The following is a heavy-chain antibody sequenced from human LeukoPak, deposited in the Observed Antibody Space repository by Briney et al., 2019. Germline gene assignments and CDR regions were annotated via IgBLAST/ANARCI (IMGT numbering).Heavy chain of an antibody. CDR1: GRTFSSYA. D-gene: IGHD2-2*01. CDR3: ARERLDCSSTSCYGGYDGMDV. V-gene: IGHV1-69*04. CDR2: IIPILGIA. J-gene: IGHJ6*02. Sequence: SVTVSCTASGRTFSSYAISSVRQAPGQGLEWMGRIIPILGIANYAQKFQGRVTITADKSTSTAYMELSSLRSEDTAVYYCARERLDCSSTSCYGGYDGMDVWGQGTTVTVSS.